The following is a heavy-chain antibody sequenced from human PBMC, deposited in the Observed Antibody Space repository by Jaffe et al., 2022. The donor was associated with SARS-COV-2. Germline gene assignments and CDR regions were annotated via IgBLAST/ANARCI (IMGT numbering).Heavy chain of an antibody. Sequence: QVRLQESGPGLVEPSETLSLTCSVSGGSISPYYWSWIRQPPGKGLEWIGYVYDSGSTNYNPSLKSRVTISVDTSKNQFSLKLISVTAADTAVYYCANTPTSATGTYFDFWGQGIPVTVSS. D-gene: IGHD6-13*01. CDR1: GGSISPYY. V-gene: IGHV4-59*08. J-gene: IGHJ4*02. CDR3: ANTPTSATGTYFDF. CDR2: VYDSGST.